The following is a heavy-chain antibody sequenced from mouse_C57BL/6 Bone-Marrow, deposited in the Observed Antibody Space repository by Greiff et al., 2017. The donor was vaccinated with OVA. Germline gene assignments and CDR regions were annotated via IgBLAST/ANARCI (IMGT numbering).Heavy chain of an antibody. CDR3: AREGYGSSFRYFDV. J-gene: IGHJ1*03. V-gene: IGHV1-61*01. D-gene: IGHD1-1*01. Sequence: QVQLQQPGAELVRPGSSVKLSCKASGYTFTSYWMDWVKQRPGQGLEWIGNIYPSDSETHYNQKFKDKATLTVDKSSSTAYMQLSSLTSEDSAVYYCAREGYGSSFRYFDVWGTGTTVTVSS. CDR1: GYTFTSYW. CDR2: IYPSDSET.